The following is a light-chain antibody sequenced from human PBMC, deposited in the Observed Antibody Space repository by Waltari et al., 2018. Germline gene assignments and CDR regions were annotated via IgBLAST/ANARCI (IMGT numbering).Light chain of an antibody. J-gene: IGKJ2*01. CDR2: AAS. V-gene: IGKV1-39*01. CDR1: QSISSY. CDR3: QQRYGT. Sequence: DIQMTQSPSSLSASVGDRVTITCRASQSISSYLNWYQQKPGKAPKLLIYAASSLQSGVPSRFSGSGSGTDFTLTISSLQPEDFATYYCQQRYGTFGQGTKLEIK.